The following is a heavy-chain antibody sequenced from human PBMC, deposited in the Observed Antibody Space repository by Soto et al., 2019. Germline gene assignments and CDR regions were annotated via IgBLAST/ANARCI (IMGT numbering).Heavy chain of an antibody. V-gene: IGHV4-30-4*01. Sequence: QVQLQESGPRLVKPSETLSLTCSVSGDSVSSGDHYWSWVRQSPGKAREWIGYVQLNVHTYSNPSLRGRVIISVDTSKNHVSLRLTSVTAADSGVYYCAREVGGCFGEDCYRWFDPWGQGTLVTVSS. CDR1: GDSVSSGDHY. J-gene: IGHJ5*02. CDR3: AREVGGCFGEDCYRWFDP. D-gene: IGHD2-21*02. CDR2: VQLNVHT.